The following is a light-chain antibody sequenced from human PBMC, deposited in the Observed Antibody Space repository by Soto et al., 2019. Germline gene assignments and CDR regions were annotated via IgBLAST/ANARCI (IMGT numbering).Light chain of an antibody. Sequence: EIVLTQFPATLSLSPGEEATLSCRASQSFGTSLAWYQQRPAQAPRLLIYDTFKVAAGVPARFSGSGSGADVTLTISGLEPEDFAFYYCQQGGSFGGGTKVEIK. CDR1: QSFGTS. V-gene: IGKV3-11*01. CDR2: DTF. CDR3: QQGGS. J-gene: IGKJ4*01.